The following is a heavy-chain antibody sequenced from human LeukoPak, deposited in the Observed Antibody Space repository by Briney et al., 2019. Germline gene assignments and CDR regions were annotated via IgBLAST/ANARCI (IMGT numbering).Heavy chain of an antibody. Sequence: GGSLRLSCAASGFTFRSYDMHWVRQAPGKGLEWVAFIRYDGSNKYYADSVKGRFTISRDNSKNTLYLQMNSLRAEDTAVYYCAKDRTFYGSGSYLGDWGQGTLVTVSS. D-gene: IGHD3-10*01. CDR3: AKDRTFYGSGSYLGD. V-gene: IGHV3-30*02. CDR1: GFTFRSYD. J-gene: IGHJ4*02. CDR2: IRYDGSNK.